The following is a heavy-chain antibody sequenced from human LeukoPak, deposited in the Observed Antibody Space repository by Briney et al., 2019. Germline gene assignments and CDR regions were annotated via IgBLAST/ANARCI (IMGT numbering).Heavy chain of an antibody. CDR3: ARHDRIIASPLV. Sequence: SETLSLTCIVSGGSISSSSYNWGWIRQPPGKGLEWIGSIYYSGTTYYNPSLKSQLTISVDTSKNQFSLNLSSVTAADTAVHYCARHDRIIASPLVWGQGILVTVSS. CDR2: IYYSGTT. J-gene: IGHJ4*02. D-gene: IGHD2/OR15-2a*01. CDR1: GGSISSSSYN. V-gene: IGHV4-39*01.